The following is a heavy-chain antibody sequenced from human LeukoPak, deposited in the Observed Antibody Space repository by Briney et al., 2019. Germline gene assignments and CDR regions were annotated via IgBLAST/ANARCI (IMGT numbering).Heavy chain of an antibody. V-gene: IGHV4-61*02. CDR1: GGSISSGSYY. CDR3: AREGPFWSAIEF. D-gene: IGHD3-3*01. Sequence: QVQLQESGPGLVKPSQTLSLTCTVSGGSISSGSYYWSWIRQPAGKGLEWIGRIYTSGSTNYNLSLKSRVTISVDTSKNQFSLKLSSVTAADTAVYYCAREGPFWSAIEFWGQGTLVTVS. CDR2: IYTSGST. J-gene: IGHJ4*02.